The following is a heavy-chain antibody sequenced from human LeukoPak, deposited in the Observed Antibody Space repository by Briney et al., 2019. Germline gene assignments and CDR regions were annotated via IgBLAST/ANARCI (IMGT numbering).Heavy chain of an antibody. D-gene: IGHD1-26*01. Sequence: ASVKVSCKASGYTFTSYDINWVRQATGQGLEWMGWMNPNSGNTGYAQKFQGRVTITRNNSISTAYMELSSLRSEDTAVYYCARGRRGIVGADTIYYFAYWAQGTLVTVSS. V-gene: IGHV1-8*03. CDR2: MNPNSGNT. J-gene: IGHJ4*02. CDR3: ARGRRGIVGADTIYYFAY. CDR1: GYTFTSYD.